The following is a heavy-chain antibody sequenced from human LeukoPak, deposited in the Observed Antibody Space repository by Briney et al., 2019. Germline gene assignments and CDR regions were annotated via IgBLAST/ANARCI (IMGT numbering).Heavy chain of an antibody. CDR1: GLTVSSNY. V-gene: IGHV3-53*01. Sequence: GGSLRLSCAASGLTVSSNYMSWVRQAPGKGLEWVSVIYSGGSIYYADSVKGRFTISRDNSKNTLYLQMNCLRAEDTAVYYCARDPSRGLYYFDHWGQGTLVTVSS. CDR2: IYSGGSI. D-gene: IGHD3/OR15-3a*01. CDR3: ARDPSRGLYYFDH. J-gene: IGHJ4*02.